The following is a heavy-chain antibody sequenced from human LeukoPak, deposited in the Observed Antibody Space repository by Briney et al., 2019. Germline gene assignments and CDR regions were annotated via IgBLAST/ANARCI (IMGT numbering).Heavy chain of an antibody. CDR1: GFTFSSYS. CDR2: IKQDGSEK. Sequence: PGGSLRLSCAASGFTFSSYSMNWVRQAPGKGLEWVANIKQDGSEKYYVDSVKGRFTISRDNAKNSLYLQMNSLRAEDTAVYYCARIHSGWWALDYWGQGTLVTVSS. J-gene: IGHJ4*02. D-gene: IGHD6-19*01. V-gene: IGHV3-7*01. CDR3: ARIHSGWWALDY.